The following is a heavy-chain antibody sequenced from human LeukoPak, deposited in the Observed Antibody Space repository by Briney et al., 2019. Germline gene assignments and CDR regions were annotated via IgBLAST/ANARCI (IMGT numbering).Heavy chain of an antibody. CDR2: IYYSGST. V-gene: IGHV4-59*08. CDR3: ARPVGLFYGDYAGGAGWFDP. J-gene: IGHJ5*02. D-gene: IGHD4-17*01. CDR1: GGSISSYY. Sequence: ASETLSLTCTVSGGSISSYYWSWIRQPPGKGLEWIGYIYYSGSTNYNPSLKSRVTISVDTSKNQFSLKLSSVTAADTAMYYCARPVGLFYGDYAGGAGWFDPWGQGTLVTVSS.